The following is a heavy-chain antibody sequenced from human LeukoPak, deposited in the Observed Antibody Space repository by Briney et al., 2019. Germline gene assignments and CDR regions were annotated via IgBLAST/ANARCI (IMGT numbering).Heavy chain of an antibody. CDR2: ISYDGNNK. CDR1: GFALRTYG. Sequence: PGGSLRLSCSASGFALRTYGMHWVRQAPGKGLEWVAHISYDGNNKDYADSVKGRFAISRDTSKNTLYLQMGSLRSEDTAIYYCAKRVTTGPHSIHYWGQGTLVTVSS. J-gene: IGHJ4*02. V-gene: IGHV3-30*18. D-gene: IGHD4-17*01. CDR3: AKRVTTGPHSIHY.